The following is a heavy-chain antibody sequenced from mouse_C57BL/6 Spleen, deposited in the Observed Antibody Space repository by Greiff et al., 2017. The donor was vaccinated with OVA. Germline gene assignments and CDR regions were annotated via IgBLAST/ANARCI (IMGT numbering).Heavy chain of an antibody. CDR1: GFTFSSYT. CDR3: ARHYYSNYDY. D-gene: IGHD2-5*01. CDR2: ISGGGGNT. J-gene: IGHJ2*01. Sequence: EVKLMESGGGLVKPGGSLKLSCAASGFTFSSYTMSWVRQTPEKRLEWVATISGGGGNTYYPDSVKGRFTISRDNAKNTLYLQMSSLRSEDTALYYCARHYYSNYDYWGQGTTLTVSS. V-gene: IGHV5-9*01.